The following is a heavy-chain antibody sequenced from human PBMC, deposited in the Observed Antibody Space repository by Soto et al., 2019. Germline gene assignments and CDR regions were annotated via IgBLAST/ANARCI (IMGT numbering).Heavy chain of an antibody. J-gene: IGHJ6*02. CDR1: GGSISSYY. D-gene: IGHD5-18*01. Sequence: SETLSLTYTVSGGSISSYYWSWIRQPPGKGLQWIGYIYYSGSTNYNPSLKSRVTISVDTSKNQFSLKLSSVTAADTAVYYCARRYGTSMDVWGQGTTVTVSS. V-gene: IGHV4-59*01. CDR2: IYYSGST. CDR3: ARRYGTSMDV.